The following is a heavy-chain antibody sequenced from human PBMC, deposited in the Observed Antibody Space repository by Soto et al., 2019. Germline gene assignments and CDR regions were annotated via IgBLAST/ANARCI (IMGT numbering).Heavy chain of an antibody. J-gene: IGHJ4*02. V-gene: IGHV3-74*01. Sequence: GGSLRLSCAASGLTFSNYWMHWVRQAPGKGLVWISRMNSDGSNTAYADAVKGRFTISRDNAKNTLYLQMNSLRVEDTAVYYCATSEGGGSNGPTTYWGQGTLVTVSS. CDR2: MNSDGSNT. CDR3: ATSEGGGSNGPTTY. D-gene: IGHD1-26*01. CDR1: GLTFSNYW.